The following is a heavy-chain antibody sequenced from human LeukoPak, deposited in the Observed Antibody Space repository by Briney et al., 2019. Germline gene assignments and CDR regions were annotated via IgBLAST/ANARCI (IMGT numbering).Heavy chain of an antibody. CDR1: GYTFTGYY. V-gene: IGHV1-2*02. CDR3: ARVATPYCGGDCYDAFDI. J-gene: IGHJ3*02. Sequence: ASVKVSCKASGYTFTGYYMHWVRQAPGQGLEWMGWINPNSGGTNYAQKFQGRVTMTRDTSISTAYMELGRLRSDDTAVYYCARVATPYCGGDCYDAFDIWGQGTMVTVSS. CDR2: INPNSGGT. D-gene: IGHD2-21*02.